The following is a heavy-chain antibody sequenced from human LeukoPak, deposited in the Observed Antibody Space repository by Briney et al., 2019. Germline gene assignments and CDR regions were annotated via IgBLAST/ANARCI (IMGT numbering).Heavy chain of an antibody. D-gene: IGHD6-19*01. Sequence: MTSETLSLTCAVSGGSISSSNWWSWVRQPPGKGLEWIGEIYHSGSTNYNPSLKSRVTISVDKSKNQFSLKLSSVTAADTAVYYCARVGAVAVVYFDYWGQGTLVTVSS. V-gene: IGHV4-4*02. CDR2: IYHSGST. CDR1: GGSISSSNW. J-gene: IGHJ4*02. CDR3: ARVGAVAVVYFDY.